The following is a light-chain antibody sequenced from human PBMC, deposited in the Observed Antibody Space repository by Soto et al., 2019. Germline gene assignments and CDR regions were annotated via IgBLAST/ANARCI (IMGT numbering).Light chain of an antibody. CDR2: GVS. V-gene: IGKV3-15*01. CDR1: QSVDGN. CDR3: QQSNNWPPLT. Sequence: EIVMTQSPATLSVSPGETATLSCRASQSVDGNLAGYQQKPGQPPRLLIHGVSTRATGVPARFSGIGSETDFSLTISSLQIEDFALYYWQQSNNWPPLTSGGGTKVEIK. J-gene: IGKJ4*01.